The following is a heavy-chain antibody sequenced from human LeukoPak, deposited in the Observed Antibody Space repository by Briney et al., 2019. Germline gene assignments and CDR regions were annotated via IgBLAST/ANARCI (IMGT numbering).Heavy chain of an antibody. Sequence: SEPLSITSAVYGRSFSGYYWSWFREPPGKGLEWIGEINHSGSTNYNPSLKSRVTISVDTFNNQLSLKLTSVTTADTAVYYCARAGYSSSWDPWDYWGQGTLVTVSS. CDR1: GRSFSGYY. CDR2: INHSGST. J-gene: IGHJ4*02. V-gene: IGHV4-34*01. D-gene: IGHD6-13*01. CDR3: ARAGYSSSWDPWDY.